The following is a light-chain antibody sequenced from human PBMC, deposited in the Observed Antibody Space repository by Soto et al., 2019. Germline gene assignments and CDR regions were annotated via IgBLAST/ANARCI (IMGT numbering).Light chain of an antibody. CDR3: HELNNWWT. J-gene: IGKJ5*01. Sequence: DIEMTQSPSPLSASAGERASLSCRASQGVSSSLSWYHQKPGQAPRLFIYRASTRAACIPARFSGSGSGTDFTLTITSLQSKEFVVYYCHELNNWWTFGQGNEWRL. V-gene: IGKV3-15*01. CDR1: QGVSSS. CDR2: RAS.